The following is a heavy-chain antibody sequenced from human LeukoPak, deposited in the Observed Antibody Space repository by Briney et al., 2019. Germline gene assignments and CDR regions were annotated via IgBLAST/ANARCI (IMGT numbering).Heavy chain of an antibody. V-gene: IGHV3-48*01. Sequence: GGSLRLSCAASGFTFSSYSMNWVRQAPGKGLEWVSYISSSSSTIYCADSVKGRFTISRDNAKNSLYLQMNSLRAEDTAVYYCARGPNSSGYYSHPFDYWGQGTLVTVSS. J-gene: IGHJ4*02. CDR1: GFTFSSYS. D-gene: IGHD3-22*01. CDR2: ISSSSSTI. CDR3: ARGPNSSGYYSHPFDY.